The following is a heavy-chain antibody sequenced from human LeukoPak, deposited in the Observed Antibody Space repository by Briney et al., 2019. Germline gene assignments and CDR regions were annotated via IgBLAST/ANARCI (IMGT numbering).Heavy chain of an antibody. Sequence: GGSLRLSCAASGFAFSRYAMHWVRQAPGKGLEWVSSISSTSAYIYYAESVKGRFSISRDNVDNVVHLQMSSLRNEDTAFYYCARVAVAGPTGWFDSWGQGTLVTVSS. D-gene: IGHD6-19*01. CDR1: GFAFSRYA. CDR3: ARVAVAGPTGWFDS. V-gene: IGHV3-21*04. J-gene: IGHJ5*01. CDR2: ISSTSAYI.